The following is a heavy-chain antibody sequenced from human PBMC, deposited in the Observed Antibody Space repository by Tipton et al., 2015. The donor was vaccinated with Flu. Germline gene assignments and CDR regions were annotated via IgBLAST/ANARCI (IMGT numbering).Heavy chain of an antibody. CDR2: ISAYNGNT. CDR3: ARDDAAAGTKIWFDP. J-gene: IGHJ5*02. Sequence: QLVQSRAEVKKPGASVKVSCKASGYTFTSYGISWVRQAPGQGLEWMGWISAYNGNTNYAQKLQGRVTMTTDTSTSTAYMELRSLRPDDTAVYYGARDDAAAGTKIWFDPWGQGTLVTVSS. D-gene: IGHD6-13*01. V-gene: IGHV1-18*04. CDR1: GYTFTSYG.